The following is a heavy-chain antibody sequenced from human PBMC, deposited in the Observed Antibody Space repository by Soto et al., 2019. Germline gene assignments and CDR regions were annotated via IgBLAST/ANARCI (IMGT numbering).Heavy chain of an antibody. Sequence: QVQLVQSGAEVKKPGSSVKVSCKASGGTFSSYAISWVRQAPGQGLEWMGGIIPIFGTANYAQKFQGRVTITADESTSTAYMELSSLESEDTAVYYCASQQPTVTNKHWYFDLWGRGTLDPVSS. V-gene: IGHV1-69*12. CDR1: GGTFSSYA. CDR3: ASQQPTVTNKHWYFDL. J-gene: IGHJ2*01. D-gene: IGHD4-17*01. CDR2: IIPIFGTA.